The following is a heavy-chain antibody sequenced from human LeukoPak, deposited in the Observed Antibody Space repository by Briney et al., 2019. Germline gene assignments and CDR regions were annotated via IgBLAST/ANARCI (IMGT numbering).Heavy chain of an antibody. CDR1: GGSFSGYY. Sequence: SETLSLTCAVYGGSFSGYYWSWIRQPPGKGLEWIASIDYNGSTYYNPSLKSRVTISVNTSKNQFSLKLSSVTAADTTMYYYTRREGGYNPQDWGQGTLVTVHS. CDR3: TRREGGYNPQD. J-gene: IGHJ1*01. V-gene: IGHV4-34*01. D-gene: IGHD5-24*01. CDR2: IDYNGST.